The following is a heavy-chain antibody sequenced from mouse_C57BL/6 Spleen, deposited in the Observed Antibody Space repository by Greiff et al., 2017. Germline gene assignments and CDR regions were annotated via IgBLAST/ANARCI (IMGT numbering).Heavy chain of an antibody. D-gene: IGHD3-2*02. CDR1: GYTFTSYG. V-gene: IGHV1-81*01. CDR2: IYPRSGNT. CDR3: AGDSSGYGDY. Sequence: VQLVESGAELARPGASVKLSCKASGYTFTSYGISWVKQRTGQGLEWIGEIYPRSGNTYYNEKFKGKATLTADKSSSTAYMELRSLTSEDSAVYFCAGDSSGYGDYWGQGTTLTVSS. J-gene: IGHJ2*01.